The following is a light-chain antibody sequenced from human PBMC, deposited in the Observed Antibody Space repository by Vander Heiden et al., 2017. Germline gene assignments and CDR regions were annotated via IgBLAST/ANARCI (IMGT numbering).Light chain of an antibody. CDR1: SCSIGRSY. CDR2: VQN. J-gene: IGLJ2*01. Sequence: FMLTQLHSVSEPPWQTVTISCTGSSCSIGRSYVQWYHQHPGSAATTVIYVQNKRRSGGPDRFSASIDSSSNAASLTISGLEDEDEADYYCQSYDSGNHVVFGGGTKLTVL. V-gene: IGLV6-57*02. CDR3: QSYDSGNHVV.